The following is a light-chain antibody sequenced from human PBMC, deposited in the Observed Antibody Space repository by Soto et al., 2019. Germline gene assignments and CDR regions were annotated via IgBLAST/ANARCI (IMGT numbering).Light chain of an antibody. Sequence: QSALTQPASGSGSPGQSITISCTGTSSDVGGYNFVSWYQQHPGKAPKLIIYEVINRPSGVSNRFPGSKSGNTASLIISGLQAEDEADYYCKSYTSSSTLVFGGGTKVTVL. CDR3: KSYTSSSTLV. CDR1: SSDVGGYNF. J-gene: IGLJ2*01. V-gene: IGLV2-14*01. CDR2: EVI.